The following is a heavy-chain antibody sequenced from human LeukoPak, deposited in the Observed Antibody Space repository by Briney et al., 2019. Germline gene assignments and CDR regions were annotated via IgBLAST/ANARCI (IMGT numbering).Heavy chain of an antibody. CDR3: ARGRFWSFDI. D-gene: IGHD3-3*01. Sequence: SETLPLTCAVSGGSFSAYYWIWIRQIPGKGLEWIGEINDRATTNYNPSLKSRVTMPVRTSTTQFTLKLTSVTAADTGLYFCARGRFWSFDIWGQGTMVTVSS. J-gene: IGHJ3*02. CDR1: GGSFSAYY. CDR2: INDRATT. V-gene: IGHV4-34*01.